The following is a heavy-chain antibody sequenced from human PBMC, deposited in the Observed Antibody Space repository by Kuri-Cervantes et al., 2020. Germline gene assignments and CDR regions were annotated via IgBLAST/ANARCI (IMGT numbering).Heavy chain of an antibody. CDR3: ARTIRGNFDY. D-gene: IGHD3-10*01. Sequence: ASVKVSCKASGFTLTGYYIHWVRQAPGQGLEWMGWINPNTGGTYYAQRFQGRVTLTGDTSISTAYMGLNRLTSDDTAVYFCARTIRGNFDYWGQGTLVTVSS. CDR1: GFTLTGYY. CDR2: INPNTGGT. J-gene: IGHJ4*02. V-gene: IGHV1-2*02.